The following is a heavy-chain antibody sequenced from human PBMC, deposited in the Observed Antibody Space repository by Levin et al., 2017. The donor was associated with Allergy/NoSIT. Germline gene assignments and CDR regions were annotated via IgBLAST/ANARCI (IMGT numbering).Heavy chain of an antibody. CDR3: AAGYDWNRWDFDY. Sequence: GESLKISCKASGYTFTNYGIIWVRQAPGQGLEWMGWISAYSGNTHYAQNLQGRLTMTTDTSTSTAYMELRSLTSDDTAVYYCAAGYDWNRWDFDYWGQGTLVTVSS. J-gene: IGHJ4*02. CDR2: ISAYSGNT. V-gene: IGHV1-18*01. D-gene: IGHD1-20*01. CDR1: GYTFTNYG.